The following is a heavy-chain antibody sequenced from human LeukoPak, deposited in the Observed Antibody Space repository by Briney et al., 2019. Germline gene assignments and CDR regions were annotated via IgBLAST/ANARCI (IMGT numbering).Heavy chain of an antibody. V-gene: IGHV4-30-4*08. D-gene: IGHD2-2*01. Sequence: PSETLSLTCTVSGGSISSGDYYWRWIRQPPGKGLEWMGYIYYSGSTYYNPSLKSRVTISVDTSKNQFSLKLSSVTAADTAVYYCARQIVVVPAAMVYFDYWGQGTLVTVSS. CDR3: ARQIVVVPAAMVYFDY. CDR2: IYYSGST. CDR1: GGSISSGDYY. J-gene: IGHJ4*02.